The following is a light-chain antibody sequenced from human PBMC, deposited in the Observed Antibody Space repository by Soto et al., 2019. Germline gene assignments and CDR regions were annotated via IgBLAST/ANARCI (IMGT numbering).Light chain of an antibody. V-gene: IGLV2-14*01. CDR3: SSYPSSSTHV. CDR2: DVS. J-gene: IGLJ1*01. Sequence: QSALTQPASVSGSPGQSITISCTGTSSYVGGYNYVSWYQQHPGKAPKLMIYDVSNRPSGVSNRFSGSKSGNTASLTISGLQAEDEADYYCSSYPSSSTHVFGTGTKVTVL. CDR1: SSYVGGYNY.